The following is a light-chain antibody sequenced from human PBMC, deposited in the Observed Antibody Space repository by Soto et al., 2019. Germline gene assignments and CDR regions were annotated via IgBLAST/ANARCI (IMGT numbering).Light chain of an antibody. J-gene: IGKJ1*01. CDR3: QHYNSYSEA. Sequence: DIKMSLSPSTLPASVVARVTINSRASHTSSSWLAWYQQKPGKAPKLPIYKASSLKSGVPSSFSGSGSGTEFTLTISSLQPEDFATYYCQHYNSYSEAFGQGTKVDI. V-gene: IGKV1-5*03. CDR2: KAS. CDR1: HTSSSW.